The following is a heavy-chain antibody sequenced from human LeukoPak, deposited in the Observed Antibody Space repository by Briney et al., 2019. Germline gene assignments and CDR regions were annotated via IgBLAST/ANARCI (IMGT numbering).Heavy chain of an antibody. CDR1: GGSISSYY. D-gene: IGHD5-18*01. V-gene: IGHV4-59*01. Sequence: SETLSLTCTVSGGSISSYYWSWIRQPPGKGLEWIGYIYYSGSTNYNPSLKSRVTISVDTSKNQFSLKLSSVTAADTAVYYCAREGDSYGFDYWGQGTLVTVSS. J-gene: IGHJ4*02. CDR3: AREGDSYGFDY. CDR2: IYYSGST.